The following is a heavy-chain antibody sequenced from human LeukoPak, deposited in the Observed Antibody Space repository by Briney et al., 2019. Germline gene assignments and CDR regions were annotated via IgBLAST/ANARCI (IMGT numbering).Heavy chain of an antibody. Sequence: ASVKVSCKASGYTFTGYYMHWVRQAPGQGLEWMGWINPNSGGTNYAQKFQGRVTMTRDTSISTAYMELSRLRSDDTAVYYCARDLGGAYYDFWSGYYTGDQIGRFDPWGQGTLVTVSS. V-gene: IGHV1-2*02. CDR2: INPNSGGT. CDR3: ARDLGGAYYDFWSGYYTGDQIGRFDP. D-gene: IGHD3-3*01. CDR1: GYTFTGYY. J-gene: IGHJ5*02.